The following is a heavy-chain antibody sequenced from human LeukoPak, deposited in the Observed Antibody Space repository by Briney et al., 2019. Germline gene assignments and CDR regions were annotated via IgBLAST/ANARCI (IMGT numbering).Heavy chain of an antibody. V-gene: IGHV4-59*11. J-gene: IGHJ6*03. CDR3: ARLWSAAYQSNYYYYYYMDV. CDR1: GGSISSHY. CDR2: IYYSGST. D-gene: IGHD3-10*01. Sequence: SETLSLTCTVSGGSISSHYSSWIRQPPGKGLEWIGYIYYSGSTNYNPSLKSRVTISVDTSKNQFSLKLSSVTAADTAVYYCARLWSAAYQSNYYYYYYMDVWGKGTTVTVSS.